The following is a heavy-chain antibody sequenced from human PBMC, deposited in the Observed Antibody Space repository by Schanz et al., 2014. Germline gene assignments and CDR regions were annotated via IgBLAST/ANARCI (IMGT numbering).Heavy chain of an antibody. D-gene: IGHD3-16*01. CDR1: GVTFSSYA. Sequence: EVQLVESGGGMVQPGGSLRLSCVASGVTFSSYAMSWVRQASGKGLEWVSYISGSSSTKYYADSVKGRFTISRDNGKKSLYLQKNTLRAEDTAVYFGARDYEGALSSPRHDAFDVWGQGTVVTVSS. CDR2: ISGSSSTK. CDR3: ARDYEGALSSPRHDAFDV. V-gene: IGHV3-48*01. J-gene: IGHJ3*01.